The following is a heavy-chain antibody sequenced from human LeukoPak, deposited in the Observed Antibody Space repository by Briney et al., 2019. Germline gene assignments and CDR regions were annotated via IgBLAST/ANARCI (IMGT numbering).Heavy chain of an antibody. CDR2: IDLNSGGT. J-gene: IGHJ5*02. Sequence: ASVKVSCKASGYTFTAYYMHWVRQAPGQGLEWMGWIDLNSGGTNYAQKFQGRVTMTRDTSISTAYMELSRLKSDDTAVYYCARSPGYCNSANCYGWFDPWGQGTLVTVSS. CDR3: ARSPGYCNSANCYGWFDP. CDR1: GYTFTAYY. V-gene: IGHV1-2*02. D-gene: IGHD2-2*01.